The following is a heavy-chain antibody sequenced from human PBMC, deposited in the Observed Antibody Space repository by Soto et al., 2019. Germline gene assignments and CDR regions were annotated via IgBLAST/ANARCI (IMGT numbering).Heavy chain of an antibody. CDR3: ARSLGPSRHFFDH. D-gene: IGHD3-16*01. V-gene: IGHV3-23*01. CDR2: LSDRT. CDR1: GFTISNYA. J-gene: IGHJ4*02. Sequence: EVQLLDSGGHLVQPGGSLRLSCAASGFTISNYAMSWVRLAPGKGLEWVSTLSDRTYYTDSVRGRFTISRDTSENTLYLQMNSLGVEDTAVYYCARSLGPSRHFFDHWGQGTLVTVSS.